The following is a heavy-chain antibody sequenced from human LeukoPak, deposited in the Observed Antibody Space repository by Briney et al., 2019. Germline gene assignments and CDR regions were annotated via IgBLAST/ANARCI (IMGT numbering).Heavy chain of an antibody. D-gene: IGHD3-16*01. J-gene: IGHJ4*02. CDR1: GYSFTDYY. Sequence: ASVKVSCKASGYSFTDYYIHWVRLAPGQGLEWMGWINPKSGGTHYAQKFQGRVSMTRDTSINTVHLELSSLKTNNTAVYYCARTREGVWGSYSPWGQGTLVTVSS. CDR3: ARTREGVWGSYSP. CDR2: INPKSGGT. V-gene: IGHV1-2*02.